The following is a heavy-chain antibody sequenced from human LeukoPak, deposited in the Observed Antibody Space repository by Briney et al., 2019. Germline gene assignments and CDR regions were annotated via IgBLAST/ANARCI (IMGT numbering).Heavy chain of an antibody. J-gene: IGHJ4*02. CDR3: AKGAYDYIEMGYFDY. V-gene: IGHV3-23*01. CDR2: ISGSGGST. Sequence: GGSLRLSCAASGFTFSSYAMSWVRQAPGKGLEWVSAISGSGGSTYYADSVKGRFTISRDNSKNTLYLQMNSLRAEDMAVYYCAKGAYDYIEMGYFDYWGQGTLVTVSS. CDR1: GFTFSSYA. D-gene: IGHD5-12*01.